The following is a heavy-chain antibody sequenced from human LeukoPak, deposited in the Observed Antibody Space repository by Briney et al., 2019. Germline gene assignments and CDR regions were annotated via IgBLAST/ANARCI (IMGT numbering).Heavy chain of an antibody. Sequence: GGSLRLSCTASGFAFSSYDMHWVPHVSGKGLEWVTAIGHAGDTYYADSVKGQFTITREDAKNYFFLQMNSLRAGDTAVYFCAALGDSIYWGQGTLVTVSS. J-gene: IGHJ4*02. CDR1: GFAFSSYD. CDR2: IGHAGDT. V-gene: IGHV3-13*01. CDR3: AALGDSIY. D-gene: IGHD1-26*01.